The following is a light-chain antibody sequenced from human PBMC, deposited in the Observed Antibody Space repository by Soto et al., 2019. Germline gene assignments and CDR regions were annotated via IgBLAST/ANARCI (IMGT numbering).Light chain of an antibody. V-gene: IGKV3-20*01. CDR2: GTS. J-gene: IGKJ2*01. Sequence: VLTQSPGTLSLSPGERATLSCRASQSVTSSNLAWYQKKPGQAPRVLIYGTSTRATGIPDRFSGSGSGTDFTLTISRLVPEDFAVYYCQQYDNSPYTFGQGTNLEIK. CDR1: QSVTSSN. CDR3: QQYDNSPYT.